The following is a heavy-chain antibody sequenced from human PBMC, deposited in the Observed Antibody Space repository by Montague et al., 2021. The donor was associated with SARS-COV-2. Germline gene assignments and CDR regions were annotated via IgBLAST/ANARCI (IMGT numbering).Heavy chain of an antibody. CDR1: GGSISSYY. V-gene: IGHV4-59*13. Sequence: SETLSLTCTVSGGSISSYYWSWIRQPPGKGLEWIGYIYYSGSTNYNPSLKSRVTISVDTSKNQFSLKLSSVTAADTAVYYCARVSDFWSGYYTAVGAFDIWGYGTMGSVSS. CDR3: ARVSDFWSGYYTAVGAFDI. D-gene: IGHD3-3*01. CDR2: IYYSGST. J-gene: IGHJ3*02.